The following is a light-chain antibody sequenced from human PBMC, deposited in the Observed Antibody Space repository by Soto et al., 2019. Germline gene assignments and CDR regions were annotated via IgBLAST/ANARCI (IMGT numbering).Light chain of an antibody. J-gene: IGKJ4*01. Sequence: EIVLTQSPGTLSLSPGERATLSCRASQSVSSSYLAWYQQKPGQAPRLLIYGASRRATGIPDRFSGSGSGTNFTLTISRLEPEDFAVYYCQQYGSSPQAFGGGTKVEIK. CDR2: GAS. CDR3: QQYGSSPQA. V-gene: IGKV3-20*01. CDR1: QSVSSSY.